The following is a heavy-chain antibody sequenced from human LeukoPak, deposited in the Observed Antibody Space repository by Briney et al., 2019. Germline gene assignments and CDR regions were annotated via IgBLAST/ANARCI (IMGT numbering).Heavy chain of an antibody. Sequence: ASVKVSCKASGYTFTGYYMHWVRQAPGQGLEWMGWINPNSGGTNYAQKFQGRVTMTRGTSISTAYMELSRLRSDDTAVYYCARDRAARPYYYYYMDVWGKGTTVTVSS. CDR1: GYTFTGYY. CDR3: ARDRAARPYYYYYMDV. D-gene: IGHD6-6*01. J-gene: IGHJ6*03. V-gene: IGHV1-2*02. CDR2: INPNSGGT.